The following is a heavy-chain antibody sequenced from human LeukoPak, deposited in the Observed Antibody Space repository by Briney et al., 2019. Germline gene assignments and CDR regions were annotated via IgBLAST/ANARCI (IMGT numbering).Heavy chain of an antibody. Sequence: PSETLPLTCTVSGGSISSTSYYWSWIRQPAGKGLEWIGHIYTTGSTNYNPSLKSRVTISLDTSKNHFSLKLSSVTAADTAVYYCAVHYYDSSGFVVGDYWGQGTLVTVSS. J-gene: IGHJ4*02. CDR2: IYTTGST. D-gene: IGHD3-22*01. CDR1: GGSISSTSYY. CDR3: AVHYYDSSGFVVGDY. V-gene: IGHV4-61*09.